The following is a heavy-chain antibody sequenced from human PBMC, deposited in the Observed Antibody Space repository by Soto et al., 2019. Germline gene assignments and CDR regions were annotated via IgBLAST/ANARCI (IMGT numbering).Heavy chain of an antibody. D-gene: IGHD1-26*01. J-gene: IGHJ4*02. CDR1: GFTFSSYG. CDR2: ISYDGSNK. V-gene: IGHV3-30*18. CDR3: AKDHGWELEAYYFDY. Sequence: GSLRLSCAASGFTFSSYGMHWVRQAPGKGLEWVAVISYDGSNKYYADSVKGRFTISRDNSKNTLYLQMNSLRAEDTAVYYCAKDHGWELEAYYFDYWGQGTLVTVSS.